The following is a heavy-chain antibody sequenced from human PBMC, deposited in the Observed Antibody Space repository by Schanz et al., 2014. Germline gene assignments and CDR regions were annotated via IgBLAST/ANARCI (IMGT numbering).Heavy chain of an antibody. V-gene: IGHV3-15*04. Sequence: EVRLVESGGCLVEPRGSLRLSCSGSGFTFSEVYMSWVRQAPGKGLEWVGRIENNANGATTDYAAPVKGRFTVSRDDSRNTLYLQMNTLRTDDTALYYCTTFNNRDALYIWGQGTMVSVSS. CDR1: GFTFSEVY. CDR3: TTFNNRDALYI. CDR2: IENNANGATT. J-gene: IGHJ3*02. D-gene: IGHD1-20*01.